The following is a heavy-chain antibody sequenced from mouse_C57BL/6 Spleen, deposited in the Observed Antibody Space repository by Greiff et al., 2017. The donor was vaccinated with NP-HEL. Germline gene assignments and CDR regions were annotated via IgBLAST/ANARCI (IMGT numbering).Heavy chain of an antibody. CDR1: GYSITSGYY. D-gene: IGHD1-1*01. J-gene: IGHJ3*01. CDR2: ISYDGNN. V-gene: IGHV3-6*01. CDR3: ASGTFAY. Sequence: VQLKESGPGLVKPSQSLSLTCSVTGYSITSGYYWSWIRQFPGNRLEWMGYISYDGNNNYNPSLKNRISLTRDTSKNQFFLRLNSVTTEDTATYYCASGTFAYWGQGTLVTVSA.